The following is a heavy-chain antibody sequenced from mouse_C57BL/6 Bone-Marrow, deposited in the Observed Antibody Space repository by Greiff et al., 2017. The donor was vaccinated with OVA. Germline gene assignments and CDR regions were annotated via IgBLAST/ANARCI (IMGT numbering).Heavy chain of an antibody. D-gene: IGHD2-3*01. V-gene: IGHV5-17*01. CDR3: ARWGWSAWFAY. CDR2: ISSGSSNI. CDR1: GFTFSDYG. Sequence: EVKLVESGGGLVKPGGSLKLSCAASGFTFSDYGMHWVRQAPEKGLEWVAYISSGSSNIYYADTVKGRFTISRDNAKNTLFLQMTSLRSEDTAMYYCARWGWSAWFAYWGQGTLVTVSA. J-gene: IGHJ3*01.